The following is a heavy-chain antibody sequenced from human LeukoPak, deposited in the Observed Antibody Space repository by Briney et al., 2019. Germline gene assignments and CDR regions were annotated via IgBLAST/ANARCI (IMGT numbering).Heavy chain of an antibody. CDR3: ARDPLSNIVVVPAAFDY. CDR1: GFTFDDYA. CDR2: ISWNSGTI. Sequence: GGSLRLSCAASGFTFDDYAMHWVRQAPGKGLEWVSGISWNSGTIGYADSVKGRFTISRDNAKNSPYLQMNSLRAEDTAVYYCARDPLSNIVVVPAAFDYWGQGTLVTVSS. D-gene: IGHD2-2*01. J-gene: IGHJ4*02. V-gene: IGHV3-9*01.